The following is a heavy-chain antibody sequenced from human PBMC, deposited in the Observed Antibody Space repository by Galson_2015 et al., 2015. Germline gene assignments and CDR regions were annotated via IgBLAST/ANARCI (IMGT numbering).Heavy chain of an antibody. CDR1: GFTFGSYG. CDR3: ARVAMIVDGGAFDI. V-gene: IGHV3-33*01. CDR2: IWYDGSNK. D-gene: IGHD3-22*01. J-gene: IGHJ3*02. Sequence: SLRLSCAASGFTFGSYGMHWVRQAPGKGLEWVAVIWYDGSNKYYADSVKGRFTIPRDNSKNTLYLQMNSLRAEDTAVYYCARVAMIVDGGAFDIWGQGTMVTVSS.